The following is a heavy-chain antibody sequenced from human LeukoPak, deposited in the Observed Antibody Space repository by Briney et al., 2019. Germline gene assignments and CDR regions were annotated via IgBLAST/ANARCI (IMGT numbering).Heavy chain of an antibody. CDR2: IKQDGSEK. J-gene: IGHJ4*02. CDR1: GFTFSSYW. D-gene: IGHD2-2*01. V-gene: IGHV3-7*03. Sequence: GGSLRLSCAASGFTFSSYWMSWVRQAPGKGLEWVANIKQDGSEKYYVDSVKGRFTISRDNGKKSLYLQMNSLRAEDTALYYCTKGGCSSSRCYYNYWGQGTLVTVSS. CDR3: TKGGCSSSRCYYNY.